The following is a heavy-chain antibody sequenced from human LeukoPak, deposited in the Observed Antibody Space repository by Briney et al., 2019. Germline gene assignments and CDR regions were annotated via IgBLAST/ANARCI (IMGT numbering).Heavy chain of an antibody. CDR2: IYYSGST. CDR1: GGSISSYD. CDR3: ATAVYSSFDAFDI. J-gene: IGHJ3*02. Sequence: SETLSLTCTVSGGSISSYDWSWIRQPPGKGLEWIGYIYYSGSTNYNPSLKSRVTISVDTSKNQFSLKLSSVTAADTAVYYCATAVYSSFDAFDIWGQGTMVTVSS. D-gene: IGHD5-12*01. V-gene: IGHV4-59*01.